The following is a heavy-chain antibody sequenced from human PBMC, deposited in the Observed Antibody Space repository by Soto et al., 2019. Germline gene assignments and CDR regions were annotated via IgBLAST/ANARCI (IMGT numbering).Heavy chain of an antibody. D-gene: IGHD3-22*01. V-gene: IGHV4-34*01. CDR3: ASGYYYDSSGYYTRFDY. CDR2: INHSGST. J-gene: IGHJ4*02. CDR1: GGSFSGYY. Sequence: SETLSLTCAVYGGSFSGYYWYWVRQPPGKGLEWIGEINHSGSTNYNPSLKSRVTISVDTSKNQFSLKLSSVTAADTAVYYCASGYYYDSSGYYTRFDYSGPGTLVSVFS.